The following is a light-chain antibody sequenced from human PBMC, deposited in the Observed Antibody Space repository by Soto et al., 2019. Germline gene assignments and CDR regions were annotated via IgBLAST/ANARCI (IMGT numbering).Light chain of an antibody. Sequence: EIVLTQSPGTLSLSPGERATLSCRASQSISSTYLTWYHQRPGQAPRLLIYDASRRATGIPDRFSGSGSGTDFSLTISRLEPEDFAVYYCQQYGSSLFTFGPGTKVDFK. CDR3: QQYGSSLFT. J-gene: IGKJ3*01. CDR1: QSISSTY. CDR2: DAS. V-gene: IGKV3-20*01.